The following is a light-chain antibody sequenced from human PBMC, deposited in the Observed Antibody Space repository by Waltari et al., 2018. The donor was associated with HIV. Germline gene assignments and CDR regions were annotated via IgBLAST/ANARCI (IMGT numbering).Light chain of an antibody. J-gene: IGLJ1*01. CDR3: SSYTSSSTSYV. CDR1: SSDVGGYKY. CDR2: DVS. V-gene: IGLV2-14*03. Sequence: QSALTQPASVSGSPGQSLTISSPGTSSDVGGYKYVSWYQQHPGKAPKLMIYDVSNRPSGVSNRFSGSKSGNTASLTISGLQAEDEADYYCSSYTSSSTSYVFGTGTKVTVL.